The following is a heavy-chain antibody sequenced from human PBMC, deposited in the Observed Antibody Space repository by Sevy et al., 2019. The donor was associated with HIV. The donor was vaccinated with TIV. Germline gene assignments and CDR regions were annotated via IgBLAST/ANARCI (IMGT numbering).Heavy chain of an antibody. Sequence: SETLSLTCTVSGGSISSYYWSWIRQPPGKGLEWIGYIYYSGSTNYNPSLKSRVTISVDTSKNQFSLKLSSVTAADTAVYYCARGRWLQLRRHYGMDVWGQGTMVTVSS. CDR2: IYYSGST. D-gene: IGHD5-12*01. CDR1: GGSISSYY. V-gene: IGHV4-59*01. CDR3: ARGRWLQLRRHYGMDV. J-gene: IGHJ6*02.